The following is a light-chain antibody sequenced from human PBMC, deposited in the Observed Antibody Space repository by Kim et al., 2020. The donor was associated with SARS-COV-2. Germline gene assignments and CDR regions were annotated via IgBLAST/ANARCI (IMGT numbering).Light chain of an antibody. CDR3: SSHTTSSTYV. Sequence: GRSIPISCTGTSRAVDSSNSVSWYQQHPGKAPKLIIYDVSERASGVSNRFSGSQSGNTASLTISGLRAEDEADYYCSSHTTSSTYVFGSGTKVTVL. V-gene: IGLV2-14*03. CDR1: SRAVDSSNS. J-gene: IGLJ1*01. CDR2: DVS.